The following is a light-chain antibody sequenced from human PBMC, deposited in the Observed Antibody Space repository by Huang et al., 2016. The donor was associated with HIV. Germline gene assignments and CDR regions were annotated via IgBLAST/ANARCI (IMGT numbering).Light chain of an antibody. CDR3: QQRSDWLT. CDR1: QSVTNY. CDR2: DAS. V-gene: IGKV3-11*01. J-gene: IGKJ4*01. Sequence: EIVLTQSPATLSLSPGERATLSCRASQSVTNYLAWYQQKSGQAPRLLIYDASTRATGISARFSGSGSGTDFTLTISSLEPEDFAVYYCQQRSDWLTFGGGTKVEIK.